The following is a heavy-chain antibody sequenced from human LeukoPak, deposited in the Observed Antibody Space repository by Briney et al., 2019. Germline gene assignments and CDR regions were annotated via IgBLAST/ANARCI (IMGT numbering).Heavy chain of an antibody. Sequence: GSLRLSCAASGITFNYAMYWVRQAPGKGLEYVAGISGNGGSTYYANSVKGRFSIYRDNYKITLYLQMGSLRVEDTAVYYCAREVNSGFDSWGQGTLVTVSS. V-gene: IGHV3-64*01. CDR1: GITFNYA. CDR2: ISGNGGST. D-gene: IGHD2/OR15-2a*01. J-gene: IGHJ5*01. CDR3: AREVNSGFDS.